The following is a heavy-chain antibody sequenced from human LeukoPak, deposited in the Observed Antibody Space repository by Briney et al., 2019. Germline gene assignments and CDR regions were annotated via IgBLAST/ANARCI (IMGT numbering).Heavy chain of an antibody. CDR3: AISIVVVPAAVSG. D-gene: IGHD2-2*01. Sequence: GGSLRLSCAASGFTVSSNYMSWVRQAPGKGLEWVSVIYSGGSTYYADSVKGRFTISRDNSKNTLYLQMYSLRPEDTAVYYCAISIVVVPAAVSGWGQGTLVTVSS. J-gene: IGHJ4*02. CDR1: GFTVSSNY. CDR2: IYSGGST. V-gene: IGHV3-53*05.